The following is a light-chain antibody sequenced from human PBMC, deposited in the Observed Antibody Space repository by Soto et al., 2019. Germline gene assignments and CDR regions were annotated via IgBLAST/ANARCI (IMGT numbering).Light chain of an antibody. CDR3: QQYNNWPPKHT. J-gene: IGKJ2*01. Sequence: EIVMTQSPATRSVSPGERATLSCRASQSVSSNLAWYQQKPGQAPRLLIYGASTRATGIPARFSGSGSGTEFTLTISSLQSEDFAVYYCQQYNNWPPKHTFGQGTMLEIK. V-gene: IGKV3-15*01. CDR2: GAS. CDR1: QSVSSN.